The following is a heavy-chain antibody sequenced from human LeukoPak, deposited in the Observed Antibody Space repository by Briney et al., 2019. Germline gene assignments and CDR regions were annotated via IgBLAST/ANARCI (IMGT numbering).Heavy chain of an antibody. V-gene: IGHV3-21*01. Sequence: GGSLRLSCAASGFTFSSYSMNWVRQAPGKGLEWVSSISSSSSYIYYADSVKGRFTISRDNAKNSLYLQMNSLRAEDTAVYYCATYRSYSDGAFDIWGQGTMVTVSS. CDR1: GFTFSSYS. D-gene: IGHD1-26*01. J-gene: IGHJ3*02. CDR3: ATYRSYSDGAFDI. CDR2: ISSSSSYI.